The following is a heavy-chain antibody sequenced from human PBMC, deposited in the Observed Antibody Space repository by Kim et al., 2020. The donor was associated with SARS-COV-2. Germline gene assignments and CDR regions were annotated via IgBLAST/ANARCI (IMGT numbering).Heavy chain of an antibody. J-gene: IGHJ4*02. CDR3: PRVVPGTNTFDY. D-gene: IGHD1-7*01. Sequence: GGSLRLSCVTSGFTFSDSWMHWVRQAPGNGLVWVSRINTDGRDTSYADSVKGRFTISRDNAKNTLYLQMNSLRAEDTAVYYCPRVVPGTNTFDYWGQGTL. CDR2: INTDGRDT. V-gene: IGHV3-74*01. CDR1: GFTFSDSW.